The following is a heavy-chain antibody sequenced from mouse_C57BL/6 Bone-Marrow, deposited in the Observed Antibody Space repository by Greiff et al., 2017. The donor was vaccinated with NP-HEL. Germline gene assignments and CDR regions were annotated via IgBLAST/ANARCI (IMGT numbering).Heavy chain of an antibody. CDR3: ARPNYYYGSSSYLDY. CDR2: ISSGSSTI. CDR1: GFTFSDYG. D-gene: IGHD1-1*01. Sequence: EVQVVESGGGLVKPGGSLKLSCAASGFTFSDYGMHWVRQAPEKGLEWVAYISSGSSTIYYADTVKGRFTISRDNAKNTLFLQMTSLRSEDTAMYYCARPNYYYGSSSYLDYWGQGTTLTVSS. V-gene: IGHV5-17*01. J-gene: IGHJ2*01.